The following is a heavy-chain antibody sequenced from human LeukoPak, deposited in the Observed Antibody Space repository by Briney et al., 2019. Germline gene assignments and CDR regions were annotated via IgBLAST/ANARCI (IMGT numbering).Heavy chain of an antibody. J-gene: IGHJ4*02. CDR1: GFTFSSYA. Sequence: GGSLRLSCAASGFTFSSYAMSWVRQAPGKGLEWVPTVTRGGGSTYYADSVKGRFTISRDNSKDTLYLQMNSLRVEDSAVFYCTRDHPDCRGTSCLLFDSWGQGTLVTVSS. CDR3: TRDHPDCRGTSCLLFDS. CDR2: VTRGGGST. D-gene: IGHD2-2*01. V-gene: IGHV3-23*01.